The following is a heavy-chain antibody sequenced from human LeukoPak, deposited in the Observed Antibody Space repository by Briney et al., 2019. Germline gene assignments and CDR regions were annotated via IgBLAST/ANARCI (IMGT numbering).Heavy chain of an antibody. D-gene: IGHD6-13*01. Sequence: GGSLRLSCAASGFSFSTYWMSWVRQTPEKGLEFVANIDQGGSVRDYMDSLKGRCTISRDNAKKSLYLEINSLRADDTAVYYCARDPESSSFDLWGRGALVTVSS. CDR3: ARDPESSSFDL. CDR1: GFSFSTYW. CDR2: IDQGGSVR. V-gene: IGHV3-7*01. J-gene: IGHJ4*02.